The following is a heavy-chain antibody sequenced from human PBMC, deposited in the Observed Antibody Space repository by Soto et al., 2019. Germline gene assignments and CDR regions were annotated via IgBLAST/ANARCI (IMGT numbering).Heavy chain of an antibody. CDR3: AKDPTGNNAFDI. D-gene: IGHD3-9*01. Sequence: GGSLRLSCAASGFTFSSYAMSWVRQAPGKGLEWVSAISGGGGSTYYADSVKGRFTISRDNSKNTLYLQMNSLRAEDTAVYYCAKDPTGNNAFDIWGQGTMVTVSS. CDR2: ISGGGGST. V-gene: IGHV3-23*01. CDR1: GFTFSSYA. J-gene: IGHJ3*02.